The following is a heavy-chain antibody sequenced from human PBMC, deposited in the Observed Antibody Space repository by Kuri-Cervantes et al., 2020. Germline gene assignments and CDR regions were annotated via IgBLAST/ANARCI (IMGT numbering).Heavy chain of an antibody. Sequence: GESLKISCAASGFTFSSYSMNWVRQAPGKGLEWVPYISSSSSTIYYADSVKGRFTISRDNAKNSLYLQMNSLRAEDTAVYYCAKSRGKLLFDYWGQGTLVTVSS. CDR2: ISSSSSTI. V-gene: IGHV3-48*01. D-gene: IGHD3-16*01. CDR1: GFTFSSYS. CDR3: AKSRGKLLFDY. J-gene: IGHJ4*02.